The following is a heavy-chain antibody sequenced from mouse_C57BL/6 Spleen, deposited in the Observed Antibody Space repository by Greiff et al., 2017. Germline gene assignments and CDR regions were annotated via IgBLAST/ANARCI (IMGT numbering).Heavy chain of an antibody. Sequence: EVKLEESGPGLVKPSQSLSLTCSVTGYSITSGYYWNWLRQFPGNKLEWMGYISYDGSNNYNPSLNNRISITLDTSKNQFFLKLNSVTTEDTATYTFARDGTLYYDPFFDYWGQGTTLTVSS. V-gene: IGHV3-6*01. CDR1: GYSITSGYY. CDR3: ARDGTLYYDPFFDY. D-gene: IGHD2-4*01. J-gene: IGHJ2*01. CDR2: ISYDGSN.